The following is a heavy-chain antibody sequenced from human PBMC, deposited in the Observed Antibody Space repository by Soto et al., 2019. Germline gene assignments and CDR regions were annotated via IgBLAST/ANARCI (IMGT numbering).Heavy chain of an antibody. CDR2: ISWNRGSL. CDR3: AKGRIAAAGTLTSKAAFDF. V-gene: IGHV3-9*01. J-gene: IGHJ3*01. D-gene: IGHD6-13*01. Sequence: PGGSQRLSCAASGFTFDDYAMHWVRQAPGKGLEWVSGISWNRGSLGYADSVKGRFTISRDNAKNSLYLQMNSLRAEDTALYYCAKGRIAAAGTLTSKAAFDFWGQVTMVIVSS. CDR1: GFTFDDYA.